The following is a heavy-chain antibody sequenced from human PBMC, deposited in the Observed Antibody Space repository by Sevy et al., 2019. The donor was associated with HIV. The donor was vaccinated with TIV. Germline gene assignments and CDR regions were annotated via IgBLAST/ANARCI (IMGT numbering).Heavy chain of an antibody. J-gene: IGHJ6*02. CDR2: ISAYSGDT. CDR1: GYTFKTYG. Sequence: ASVKVSCKTFGYTFKTYGISWVRQAPGQGLEWMGWISAYSGDTNFAQKFQGRVTMTTDTSTSTAYMELSSLRSDDTAVYFCARDKNAYYYGLDVWGQGTTVTVSS. CDR3: ARDKNAYYYGLDV. V-gene: IGHV1-18*01.